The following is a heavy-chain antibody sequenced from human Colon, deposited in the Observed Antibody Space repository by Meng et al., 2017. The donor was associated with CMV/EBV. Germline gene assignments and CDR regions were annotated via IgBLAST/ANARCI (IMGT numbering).Heavy chain of an antibody. CDR1: GLTFSDAW. Sequence: GESLKISCVASGLTFSDAWMTWVRQAPGKGLEWVGRIKSNIDGGTTDYAAPVKGRFTISRDDSKNTVYLQMNILETEDTALYYCTKDVSLTGGRTCAYWGQGTLVTVSS. CDR3: TKDVSLTGGRTCAY. V-gene: IGHV3-15*01. CDR2: IKSNIDGGTT. J-gene: IGHJ4*02. D-gene: IGHD1-14*01.